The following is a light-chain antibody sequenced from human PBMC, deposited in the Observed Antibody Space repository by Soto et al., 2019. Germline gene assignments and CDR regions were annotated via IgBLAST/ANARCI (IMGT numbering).Light chain of an antibody. J-gene: IGKJ1*01. Sequence: MMLTQSLGTLSLYPGERATLSCCARQSVSSCYLAWYQQKPGQAPRLLIYGASSRATGIPDRFSGSGSGIDFTLTISRLEPEDFAVYYCQQYGSSGTFGQGTKVDI. CDR3: QQYGSSGT. V-gene: IGKV3-20*01. CDR1: QSVSSCY. CDR2: GAS.